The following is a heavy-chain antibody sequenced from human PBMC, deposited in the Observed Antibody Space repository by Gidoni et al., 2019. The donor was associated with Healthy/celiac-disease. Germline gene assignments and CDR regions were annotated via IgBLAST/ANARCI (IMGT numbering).Heavy chain of an antibody. CDR2: ISSSSSYI. J-gene: IGHJ4*02. D-gene: IGHD2-21*01. Sequence: EVQLVESGGGLVKPGGSLSLSCAASGFTFSSYSMNWVRQAPGKGLEWVSSISSSSSYIYYADSVKGRFTISRDNAKNSLYLQMNSLRAEDTAVYYCARWGLAYCGGEADCTLDYWGQGTLVTVSS. CDR1: GFTFSSYS. V-gene: IGHV3-21*01. CDR3: ARWGLAYCGGEADCTLDY.